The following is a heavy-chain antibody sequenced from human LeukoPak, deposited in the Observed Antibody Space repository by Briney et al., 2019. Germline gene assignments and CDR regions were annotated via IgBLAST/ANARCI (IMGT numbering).Heavy chain of an antibody. CDR1: GYTFTGYY. J-gene: IGHJ3*02. D-gene: IGHD3-22*01. V-gene: IGHV1-2*02. CDR2: INPNSGGT. Sequence: ASVKVSCKASGYTFTGYYMHWVRQAPGQGLEWMGWINPNSGGTNYAQKFQGRVTMTRDTSISTAYMELSRLRSDDTAVYYCARVRPSITMIVGAFDIWGQGTMVTVSS. CDR3: ARVRPSITMIVGAFDI.